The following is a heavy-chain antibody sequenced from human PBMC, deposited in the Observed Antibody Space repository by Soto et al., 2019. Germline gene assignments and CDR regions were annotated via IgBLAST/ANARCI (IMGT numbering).Heavy chain of an antibody. D-gene: IGHD1-1*01. CDR2: IHYSGST. V-gene: IGHV4-59*01. Sequence: SETLSLTCTVSGGSISGSYWSWIRQPPGKGLEWIGYIHYSGSTNYNPSLKSRVTISVDTSTNQFSLKLSSVTAADTAVYYCARTPRTLVHYYFDYWGQGTLVTVSS. CDR1: GGSISGSY. CDR3: ARTPRTLVHYYFDY. J-gene: IGHJ4*02.